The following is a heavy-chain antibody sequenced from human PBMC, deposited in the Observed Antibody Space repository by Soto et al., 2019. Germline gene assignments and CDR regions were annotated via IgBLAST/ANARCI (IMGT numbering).Heavy chain of an antibody. CDR3: SRVLGITGTLDY. J-gene: IGHJ4*02. D-gene: IGHD1-20*01. CDR2: IWCDGSNK. Sequence: GGSLRLSCAASGFTFSSYGMHWVRQAPGKGLEWVAAIWCDGSNKYYADPVKGRFTISRDNSKNTLYLQMNSLRVEDKAVYCCSRVLGITGTLDYWGQGTLVTVSS. CDR1: GFTFSSYG. V-gene: IGHV3-33*01.